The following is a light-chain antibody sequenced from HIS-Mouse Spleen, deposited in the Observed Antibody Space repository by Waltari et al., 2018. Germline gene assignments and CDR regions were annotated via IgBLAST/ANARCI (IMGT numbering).Light chain of an antibody. CDR3: QQYYSYPLT. Sequence: AIRMTQSPSSLSASTGDRVTITCRASQGISSYLAWYQQKPGEAPKLLIYAASTLQSGVPSRFSGSGSGTDVTLTISCLQSEDFATYYCQQYYSYPLTFGGGTKVEIK. J-gene: IGKJ4*01. V-gene: IGKV1-8*01. CDR1: QGISSY. CDR2: AAS.